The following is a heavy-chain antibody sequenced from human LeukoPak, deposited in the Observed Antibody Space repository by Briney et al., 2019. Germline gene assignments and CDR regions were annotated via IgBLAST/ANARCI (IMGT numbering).Heavy chain of an antibody. D-gene: IGHD3-22*01. J-gene: IGHJ4*02. CDR2: IYYSGST. CDR3: AKAPWGITMTHFDY. Sequence: SETLSLTCTVSGGSISSSSYYWGWIRQPPGKGLEWIGGIYYSGSTYYNPSLKSRVTISVDTSKNQFSLKLSSVTAADTAVYYCAKAPWGITMTHFDYWGQGTLVTVSS. V-gene: IGHV4-39*07. CDR1: GGSISSSSYY.